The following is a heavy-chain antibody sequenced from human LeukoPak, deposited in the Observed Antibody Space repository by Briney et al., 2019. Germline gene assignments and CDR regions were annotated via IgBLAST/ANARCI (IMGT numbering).Heavy chain of an antibody. Sequence: SETPSLTCAVYGGSFSDYYWSWIRQPPGKGLEWIGKINHSGSTNYNPSLKSRVTISVDTSKNQFSLKLSSVTAADTAMYYCASSKNGDYFDYWGQGTLVTVSS. D-gene: IGHD4-17*01. CDR2: INHSGST. V-gene: IGHV4-34*01. CDR1: GGSFSDYY. CDR3: ASSKNGDYFDY. J-gene: IGHJ4*02.